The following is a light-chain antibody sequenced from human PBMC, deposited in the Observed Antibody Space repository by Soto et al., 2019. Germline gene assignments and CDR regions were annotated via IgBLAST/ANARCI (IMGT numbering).Light chain of an antibody. V-gene: IGKV3-20*01. CDR3: QQYGSSIT. CDR2: GAS. CDR1: QSVSSSY. Sequence: EVVLTQSPGTLSLSPGERATLSCRASQSVSSSYLAWYQQKPGQAPSLLIYGASNRATGIPDRFSGRGSGTDFALTIRRLEPEDFAVYYCQQYGSSITFGQGTLLEIK. J-gene: IGKJ5*01.